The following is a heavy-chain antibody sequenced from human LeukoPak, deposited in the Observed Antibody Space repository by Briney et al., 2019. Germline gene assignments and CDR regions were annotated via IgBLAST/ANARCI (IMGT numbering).Heavy chain of an antibody. J-gene: IGHJ4*02. CDR1: GYTYTSYG. Sequence: ASVKVSCKASGYTYTSYGISWVRQAPGQGLEWMGWISAYNGNTNYAQKHQGRVTMTTDTSTSTAYMELRSLRSDDTAVYYCARLRNYDSSGYYRYWGQGTLVTVSS. V-gene: IGHV1-18*01. D-gene: IGHD3-22*01. CDR3: ARLRNYDSSGYYRY. CDR2: ISAYNGNT.